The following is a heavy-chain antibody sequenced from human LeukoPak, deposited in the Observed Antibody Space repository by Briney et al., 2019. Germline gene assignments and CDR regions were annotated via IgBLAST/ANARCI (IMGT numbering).Heavy chain of an antibody. Sequence: RSSETLSLTCTVSGGSISSYYWSWIRQPAGKGLEWIGRIYTSGSTNYNPSLKSRVTMSVDTSKNQFSLKLSSVTAADMAVYYCARSSGVAGHFDYWGQGTLVTVSS. CDR3: ARSSGVAGHFDY. CDR1: GGSISSYY. CDR2: IYTSGST. J-gene: IGHJ4*02. V-gene: IGHV4-4*07. D-gene: IGHD6-19*01.